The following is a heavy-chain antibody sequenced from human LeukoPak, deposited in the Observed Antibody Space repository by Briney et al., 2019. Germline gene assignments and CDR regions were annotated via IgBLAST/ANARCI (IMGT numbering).Heavy chain of an antibody. Sequence: GRSLRLSCTASGFTFSNYGLHWVRQAPGKGLEWVAVISYDGSNKYYADSVKGRFTISRDNSKTTLYLQLNSLRVDDTAVYHCAKDHEGSVFSFDTWGQGTLVTVSS. D-gene: IGHD2/OR15-2a*01. CDR2: ISYDGSNK. J-gene: IGHJ4*02. CDR1: GFTFSNYG. CDR3: AKDHEGSVFSFDT. V-gene: IGHV3-30*18.